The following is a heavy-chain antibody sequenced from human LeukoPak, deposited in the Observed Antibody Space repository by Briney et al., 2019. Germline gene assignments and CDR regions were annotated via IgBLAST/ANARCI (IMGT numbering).Heavy chain of an antibody. CDR1: GVTFSSND. V-gene: IGHV3-21*01. CDR3: ARYYCSSTSCDWKFDC. CDR2: ISRSSDSI. J-gene: IGHJ4*02. Sequence: GGSLRLSCAASGVTFSSNDFHWVRQAPGKLLEWVSTISRSSDSIFYSDSVKGRFAISRDNAKNSLFLQMYNLRVEDTAVYYCARYYCSSTSCDWKFDCWGQGTLVTVSS. D-gene: IGHD2-2*01.